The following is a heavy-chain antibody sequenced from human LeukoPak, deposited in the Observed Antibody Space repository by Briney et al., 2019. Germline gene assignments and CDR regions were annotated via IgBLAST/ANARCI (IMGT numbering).Heavy chain of an antibody. CDR1: GFTFSRYG. V-gene: IGHV3-23*01. Sequence: GGTLRLSCAASGFTFSRYGMSWVRQAPGEGLEWVSAISGSGGRTYYADSVKGRFTISRDNSKNTLYLQMNSLRAEDTAMYYCVRDGGRLNFGNGASFDYWGQGTLVTVSS. CDR2: ISGSGGRT. D-gene: IGHD3-10*01. J-gene: IGHJ4*02. CDR3: VRDGGRLNFGNGASFDY.